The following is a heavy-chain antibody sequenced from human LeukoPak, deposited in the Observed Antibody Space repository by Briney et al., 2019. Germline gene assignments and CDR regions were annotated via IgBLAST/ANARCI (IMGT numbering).Heavy chain of an antibody. D-gene: IGHD3-10*01. CDR1: ASTFRSYD. V-gene: IGHV1-8*02. J-gene: IGHJ4*02. Sequence: GASVKVSCKASASTFRSYDINWVRQATGQGLEWMGWMNPKSGDTGYTQRFQGRVTMTRDTSINTAYMELSSLSSEDTAVYYCARGPYGTGSRFDFWGQGTLVTVSS. CDR3: ARGPYGTGSRFDF. CDR2: MNPKSGDT.